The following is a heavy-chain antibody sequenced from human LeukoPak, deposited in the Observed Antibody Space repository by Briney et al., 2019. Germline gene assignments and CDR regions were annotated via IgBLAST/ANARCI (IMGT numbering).Heavy chain of an antibody. D-gene: IGHD6-19*01. V-gene: IGHV3-48*01. J-gene: IGHJ3*02. CDR3: ARQIGWRDAFDI. CDR1: GFTFGTYG. Sequence: GGSLRLSCASSGFTFGTYGMNWVRQAPEKGLEWVSYISSRSDSENYADSVKGRFTISRDNIRNLLYLQMNSLRAEDTAVYFCARQIGWRDAFDIWGQGTVVIVSS. CDR2: ISSRSDSE.